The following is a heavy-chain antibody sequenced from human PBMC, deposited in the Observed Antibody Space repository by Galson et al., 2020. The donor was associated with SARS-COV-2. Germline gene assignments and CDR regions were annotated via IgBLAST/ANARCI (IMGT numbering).Heavy chain of an antibody. CDR1: GGSISSSNW. CDR2: IYHSGST. Sequence: TLSLTCAVSGGSISSSNWWSWVRQPSGKGLEWIGEIYHSGSTNYNPSLKSRVTISVDKSKNQFSLKLSSVTAADTAVYYCARDLFGLGPVGFDYWGQGTLVTVSS. CDR3: ARDLFGLGPVGFDY. V-gene: IGHV4-4*02. D-gene: IGHD7-27*01. J-gene: IGHJ4*02.